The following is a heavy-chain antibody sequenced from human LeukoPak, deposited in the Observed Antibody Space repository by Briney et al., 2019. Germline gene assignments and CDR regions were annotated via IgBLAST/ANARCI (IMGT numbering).Heavy chain of an antibody. Sequence: GASVKVSCKPSGYTFTSYGISWVRQAPGQGLEWMGWISAYNGNTNYAQKLQGRVTMTTDTSTSTAYMELRSLRSDDTAVYYCARDSAGSGYIDYYYGMDVWGQGTTVTVSS. CDR1: GYTFTSYG. J-gene: IGHJ6*02. D-gene: IGHD3-3*01. CDR2: ISAYNGNT. V-gene: IGHV1-18*01. CDR3: ARDSAGSGYIDYYYGMDV.